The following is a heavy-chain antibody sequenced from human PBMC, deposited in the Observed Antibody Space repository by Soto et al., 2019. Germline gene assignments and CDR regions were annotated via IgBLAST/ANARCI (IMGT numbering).Heavy chain of an antibody. CDR2: INHSGST. Sequence: SETLSLTCAVYGGSFSGYYWSWIRQPPGKGLEWIGEINHSGSTNYNPSLKSRVTISVDTSKNQFSLKLSSVTAADTAVYYCAIVTSATIPSGSYYYMYVWGKGTTVTVSS. J-gene: IGHJ6*03. D-gene: IGHD5-12*01. CDR1: GGSFSGYY. V-gene: IGHV4-34*01. CDR3: AIVTSATIPSGSYYYMYV.